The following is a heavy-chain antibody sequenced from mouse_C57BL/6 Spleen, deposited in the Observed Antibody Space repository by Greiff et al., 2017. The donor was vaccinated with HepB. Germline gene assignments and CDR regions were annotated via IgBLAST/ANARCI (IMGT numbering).Heavy chain of an antibody. V-gene: IGHV1-15*01. CDR2: IDPETGGT. CDR1: GYTFTDYE. Sequence: QVQLQQSGAELVRPGASVTLSCKASGYTFTDYEMHWVKQTPVHGLEWIGAIDPETGGTAYNQKFKGKAILTADKSSSTAYMELRSLTSEDSAVYYCTRSLTYYYGSSGGRFDYWGQGTTLTVSS. J-gene: IGHJ2*01. D-gene: IGHD1-1*01. CDR3: TRSLTYYYGSSGGRFDY.